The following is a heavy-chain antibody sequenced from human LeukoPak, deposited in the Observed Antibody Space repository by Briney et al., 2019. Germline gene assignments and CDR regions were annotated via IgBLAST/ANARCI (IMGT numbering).Heavy chain of an antibody. Sequence: PSETLSLTCTVSGGSISSSSYYWGWIRQPPGKGLEWMGSIYYSGSTYYNPSLKSRVTISVDTSKNQFSLKLSSVTAADTAVYYCARSPSYYYDSRMAFDIWGQGTMVTVSS. V-gene: IGHV4-39*01. CDR1: GGSISSSSYY. CDR3: ARSPSYYYDSRMAFDI. D-gene: IGHD3-22*01. CDR2: IYYSGST. J-gene: IGHJ3*02.